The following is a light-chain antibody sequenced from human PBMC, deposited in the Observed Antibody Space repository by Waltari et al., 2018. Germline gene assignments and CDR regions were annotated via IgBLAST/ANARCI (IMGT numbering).Light chain of an antibody. CDR1: QSISTW. V-gene: IGKV1-5*03. CDR3: QQYENYPLT. CDR2: KAS. J-gene: IGKJ4*01. Sequence: DIQMSQSPFRLSATVGDRVSISCRASQSISTWLAWYQQRSGKAPKLLIHKASSLRSGVPSRFSGSGSGTDFTLTISSLQPEDVATYYCQQYENYPLTFGGGTILEIK.